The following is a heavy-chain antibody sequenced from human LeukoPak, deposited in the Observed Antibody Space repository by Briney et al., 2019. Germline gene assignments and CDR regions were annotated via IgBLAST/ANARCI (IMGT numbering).Heavy chain of an antibody. D-gene: IGHD6-6*01. Sequence: GSLRLSCAASGFTFTTYSMNWVRQAPGKGLEWVSYITTTSSIIYYADSVKGRFTISRDNAKNSLYLQMNSLRAEDTAVYYCTRDYSSSSGRAFDIWGQGTMVTVSS. CDR1: GFTFTTYS. CDR2: ITTTSSII. J-gene: IGHJ3*02. V-gene: IGHV3-48*01. CDR3: TRDYSSSSGRAFDI.